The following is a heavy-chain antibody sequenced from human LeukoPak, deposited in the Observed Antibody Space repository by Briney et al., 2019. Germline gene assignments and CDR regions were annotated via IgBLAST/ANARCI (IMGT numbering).Heavy chain of an antibody. J-gene: IGHJ4*02. D-gene: IGHD3-10*01. CDR1: GFTFSSYS. CDR2: ISGSGGST. V-gene: IGHV3-23*01. CDR3: AKTVGGFGDHY. Sequence: AGGSLRLSCAASGFTFSSYSMNWVRQAPGKGLEWVSAISGSGGSTYYADSVKGRFTISRDNSKNTLYLQMNSLRAEDTAVYYCAKTVGGFGDHYWGQGTLVTVSS.